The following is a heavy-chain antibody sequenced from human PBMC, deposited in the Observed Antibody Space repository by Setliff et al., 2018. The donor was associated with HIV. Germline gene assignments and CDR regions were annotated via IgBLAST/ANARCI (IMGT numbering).Heavy chain of an antibody. CDR3: ARVSELLAYYMDV. CDR2: INIGRGDK. D-gene: IGHD1-26*01. CDR1: GFTFRNYK. Sequence: GGSLRLSCAASGFTFRNYKMNWVRQAPGKGLEWVSSINIGRGDKFYADSVQGRFTISRDNAKNSLYLQMNSLRAEDTAVYYCARVSELLAYYMDVWGKGTTVTVSS. V-gene: IGHV3-21*01. J-gene: IGHJ6*03.